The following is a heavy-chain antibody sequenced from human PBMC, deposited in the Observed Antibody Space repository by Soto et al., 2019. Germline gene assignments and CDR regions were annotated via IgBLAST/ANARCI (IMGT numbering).Heavy chain of an antibody. Sequence: EVQLLESGGGLVQPWGSLRLSCAASGFTFSSYAMSWVRQAPGKGLEWVSAISGSGGSTYYADSVKGRFTISRDNSKNTLYLQMNSLRAEDTAVYYCAKDPVVVVPAALYTHFDYWGQGTLVTVSS. D-gene: IGHD2-2*01. CDR2: ISGSGGST. CDR3: AKDPVVVVPAALYTHFDY. CDR1: GFTFSSYA. J-gene: IGHJ4*02. V-gene: IGHV3-23*01.